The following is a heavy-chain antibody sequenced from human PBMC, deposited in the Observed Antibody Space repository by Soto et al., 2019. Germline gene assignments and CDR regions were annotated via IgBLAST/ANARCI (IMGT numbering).Heavy chain of an antibody. J-gene: IGHJ5*02. CDR2: ISGNGVST. CDR3: AKDAITMVRGTNNWFDP. D-gene: IGHD3-10*01. Sequence: EVQLLESGGGLVQPGGSLRLSCAGSGFTFSNYAMSWVRQAPGKGLEWVSAISGNGVSTYYADSVRGRFTISRDNSKNTLYLQMNRLRADDTAVYYCAKDAITMVRGTNNWFDPWGQGTLATVSS. CDR1: GFTFSNYA. V-gene: IGHV3-23*01.